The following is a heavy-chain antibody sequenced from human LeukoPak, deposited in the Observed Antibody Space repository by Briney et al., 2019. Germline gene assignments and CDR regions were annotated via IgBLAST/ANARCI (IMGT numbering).Heavy chain of an antibody. CDR1: GFTLSDYY. CDR2: ISSSGGTI. Sequence: PGGSLRLSCAASGFTLSDYYMSWIRQAPGKGLEWVSYISSSGGTIYFADSVKDRFTISRDNAKNSLDLQMNSLRAEDTAMYYCARTAVVTSPFDYWGQGTLVTVSS. J-gene: IGHJ4*02. D-gene: IGHD4-23*01. V-gene: IGHV3-11*01. CDR3: ARTAVVTSPFDY.